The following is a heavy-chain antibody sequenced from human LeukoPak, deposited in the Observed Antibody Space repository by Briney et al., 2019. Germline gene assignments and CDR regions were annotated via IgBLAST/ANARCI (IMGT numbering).Heavy chain of an antibody. J-gene: IGHJ4*02. V-gene: IGHV1-2*02. CDR3: ARAPDIFTAYYLDY. D-gene: IGHD3-9*01. Sequence: GASVKVSCKASGYTFTGYYMHWVRQAPGQGLEWMGWINPNSGGTNFAQKFQGGVTMTRDTAISTAYRELSRLRSDDTAVYYCARAPDIFTAYYLDYWGQGSLVTVSS. CDR2: INPNSGGT. CDR1: GYTFTGYY.